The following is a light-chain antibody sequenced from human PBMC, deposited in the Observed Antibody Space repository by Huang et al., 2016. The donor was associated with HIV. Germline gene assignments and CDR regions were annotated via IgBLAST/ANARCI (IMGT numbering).Light chain of an antibody. CDR2: GVS. J-gene: IGKJ4*01. V-gene: IGKV1-NL1*01. CDR3: QQSYGVPLT. CDR1: QGIRNS. Sequence: DIQMTQSPSSLSASVGVRVTITCRASQGIRNSVAWYQHKPGKDPKLLVYGVSRVEGGVPSSCSGSGSGTDYTLTISSLEPEDFATYYCQQSYGVPLTFGGGTKVEI.